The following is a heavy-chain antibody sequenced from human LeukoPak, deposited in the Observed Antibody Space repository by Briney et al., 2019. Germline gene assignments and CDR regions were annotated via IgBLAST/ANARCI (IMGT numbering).Heavy chain of an antibody. CDR2: IYYTGST. D-gene: IGHD7-27*01. Sequence: SETLSLTCTVSGGSVSNYYWSWIRQSPGKGLEWIGYIYYTGSTTYNPSLKSRVTISADTSKNQFSLKLSSVTAADTAVYYCASRKLGNDYWGQGTLVTVSS. CDR3: ASRKLGNDY. V-gene: IGHV4-59*02. CDR1: GGSVSNYY. J-gene: IGHJ4*02.